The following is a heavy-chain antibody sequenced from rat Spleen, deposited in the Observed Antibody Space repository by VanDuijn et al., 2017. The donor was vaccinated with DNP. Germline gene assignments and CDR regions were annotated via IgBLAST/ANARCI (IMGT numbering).Heavy chain of an antibody. Sequence: EVQLVESGGGPVQPGRSLKLSCIASGFIFSNYWMTWIRQAPGKGLEWVASITKTGDSTYYSDSVKGRFSISRDNAQSTLYLQMDGLRSEDTATYYCAKDTTRSNSGAFAFWGQGVTVTVSS. CDR3: AKDTTRSNSGAFAF. CDR1: GFIFSNYW. V-gene: IGHV5-31*01. CDR2: ITKTGDST. J-gene: IGHJ2*01. D-gene: IGHD4-3*01.